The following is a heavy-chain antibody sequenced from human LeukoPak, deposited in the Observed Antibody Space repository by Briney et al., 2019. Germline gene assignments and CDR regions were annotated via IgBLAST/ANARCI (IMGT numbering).Heavy chain of an antibody. D-gene: IGHD3-22*01. J-gene: IGHJ6*03. CDR1: GYTFTSYD. CDR3: ARVGGDYYDSSGYYPGYYYYYMDV. CDR2: IIPIFGTA. Sequence: ASVKVSCKASGYTFTSYDINWVRQATGQGLEWMGGIIPIFGTANYAQKFQGRVTITADKSTSTAYMELSSLRSEDTAVYYCARVGGDYYDSSGYYPGYYYYYMDVWGKGTTVTVSS. V-gene: IGHV1-69*06.